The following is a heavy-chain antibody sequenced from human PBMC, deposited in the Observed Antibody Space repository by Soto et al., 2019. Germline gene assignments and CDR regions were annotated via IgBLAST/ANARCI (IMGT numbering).Heavy chain of an antibody. J-gene: IGHJ4*02. CDR1: GFTFSSYG. V-gene: IGHV3-33*01. CDR2: IWYDGSNK. CDR3: EISTVTTMGGN. D-gene: IGHD4-17*01. Sequence: QVQLVESGGGVVQPGRSLRLSCAASGFTFSSYGMHWVRQAPGKGLEWVAVIWYDGSNKYYADSVKGQFTISRDNSKNTLYLQMNSLRAEDTAVYYCEISTVTTMGGNWGQGTLVTVSS.